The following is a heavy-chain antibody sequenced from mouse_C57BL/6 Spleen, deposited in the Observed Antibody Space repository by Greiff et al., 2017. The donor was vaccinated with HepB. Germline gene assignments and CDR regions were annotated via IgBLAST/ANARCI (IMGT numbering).Heavy chain of an antibody. CDR3: ARWAITTVVPYYAMDY. CDR1: GFNIKDYY. CDR2: IDPEDGET. D-gene: IGHD1-1*01. V-gene: IGHV14-2*01. Sequence: EVKLQQSGAELVKPGASVKLSCTASGFNIKDYYMHWVKQRTEQGLEWIGRIDPEDGETKYAPKFQGKATITADTSSNTAYLQLSSLTSEDTAVYYCARWAITTVVPYYAMDYWGQGTSVTVSS. J-gene: IGHJ4*01.